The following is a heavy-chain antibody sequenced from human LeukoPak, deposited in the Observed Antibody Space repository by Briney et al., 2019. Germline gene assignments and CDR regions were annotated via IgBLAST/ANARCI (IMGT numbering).Heavy chain of an antibody. J-gene: IGHJ4*02. Sequence: GRSLRLSCAASGFTFGSSAMHWVRQAPGKGLEWVANIKQDGSEKYYVDSVKGRFTISRDNAKNSLYLQMNSLRAEDTAVYYCARDPGYCSSTSCYLGFDYWGQGTLVTVSS. V-gene: IGHV3-7*03. CDR2: IKQDGSEK. CDR3: ARDPGYCSSTSCYLGFDY. CDR1: GFTFGSSA. D-gene: IGHD2-2*01.